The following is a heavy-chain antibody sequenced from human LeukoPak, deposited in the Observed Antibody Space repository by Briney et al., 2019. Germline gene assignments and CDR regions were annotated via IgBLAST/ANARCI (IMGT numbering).Heavy chain of an antibody. CDR3: ARGQWDFDSNRYYYLFDY. J-gene: IGHJ4*02. D-gene: IGHD3-22*01. Sequence: SEALSLTCAVSGGTFSGYYWTWIPQPPGQGLKGLRDTNHSGSNNSNPLHKSRVTISVDTSKNQCSLKLSSVTAADTAVYYCARGQWDFDSNRYYYLFDYWGQGTLVTVSS. CDR1: GGTFSGYY. V-gene: IGHV4-34*01. CDR2: TNHSGSN.